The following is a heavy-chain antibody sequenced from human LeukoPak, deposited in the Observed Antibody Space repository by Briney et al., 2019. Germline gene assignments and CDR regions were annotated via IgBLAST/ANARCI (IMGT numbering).Heavy chain of an antibody. CDR1: GGSISTYY. V-gene: IGHV4-59*01. CDR2: IYYSGST. J-gene: IGHJ3*02. D-gene: IGHD3-22*01. CDR3: ARDYYYDSSGYYPPHAFDI. Sequence: SETLSLTCTVSGGSISTYYWSWIRQPPGKGLEWIGYIYYSGSTNYNPSLKSRVTISVDTSKKQFSLKLSSVTAADTAVYYCARDYYYDSSGYYPPHAFDIWGQGTMVTVSS.